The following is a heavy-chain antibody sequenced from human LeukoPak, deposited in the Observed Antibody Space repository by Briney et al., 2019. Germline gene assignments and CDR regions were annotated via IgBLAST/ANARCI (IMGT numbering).Heavy chain of an antibody. V-gene: IGHV3-73*01. CDR1: GFTFSGSA. D-gene: IGHD5-12*01. J-gene: IGHJ6*03. Sequence: GGSLKLSCAASGFTFSGSAMHWVRQASGKGLEWVGRIRSKANSYATAYAASVKGRFTISRDDSKNTAYLQMNSLKTEDTAVYYCTRGGGYDYYYYYYMDVWGKGTTVTISS. CDR3: TRGGGYDYYYYYYMDV. CDR2: IRSKANSYAT.